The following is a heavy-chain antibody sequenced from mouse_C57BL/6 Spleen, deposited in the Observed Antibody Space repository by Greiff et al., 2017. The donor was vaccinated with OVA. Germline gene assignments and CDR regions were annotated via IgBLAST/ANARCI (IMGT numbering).Heavy chain of an antibody. CDR3: ARWGGSSPMDY. V-gene: IGHV1-55*01. D-gene: IGHD1-1*01. CDR1: GYTFTSYW. CDR2: IYPGSGST. Sequence: VQLQQPGAELVQPGASVKMSCKASGYTFTSYWITWVKQRPGQGLEWIGDIYPGSGSTNYNEKFKSKATLTVDTSASTADMQLSSLTSEDAAVYYCARWGGSSPMDYWGQGTPVTVSS. J-gene: IGHJ4*01.